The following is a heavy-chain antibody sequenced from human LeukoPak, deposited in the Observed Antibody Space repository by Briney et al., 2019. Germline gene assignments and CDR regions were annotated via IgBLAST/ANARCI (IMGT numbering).Heavy chain of an antibody. CDR1: GGSISSSSYY. J-gene: IGHJ4*02. V-gene: IGHV4-39*01. CDR3: ARTAARIFDY. D-gene: IGHD6-25*01. Sequence: SETLSLTCTVSGGSISSSSYYWGWIRQPPGKGLGWIGSIYYSGSTYYNPSLKSRVTISVDTSKNQFSLKLSSVTAADTAVYYCARTAARIFDYWGQGTLVTVSS. CDR2: IYYSGST.